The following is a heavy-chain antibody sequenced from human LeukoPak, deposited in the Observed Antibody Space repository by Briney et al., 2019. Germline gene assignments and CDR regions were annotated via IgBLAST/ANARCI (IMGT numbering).Heavy chain of an antibody. J-gene: IGHJ4*02. Sequence: GTSVTVSCKASGFTFTSSALQWVRQARGQRLEWIGWIVVGSGNTNYAQKFQERVTITRDMSTSTAYMELSSLRSEDTAVYYCAADPFLAGTFDYWGQGTLVTVSS. CDR1: GFTFTSSA. D-gene: IGHD6-19*01. CDR3: AADPFLAGTFDY. CDR2: IVVGSGNT. V-gene: IGHV1-58*01.